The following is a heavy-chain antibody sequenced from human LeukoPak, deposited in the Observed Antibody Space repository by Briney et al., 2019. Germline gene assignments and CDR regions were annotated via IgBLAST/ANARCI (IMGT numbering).Heavy chain of an antibody. CDR3: ARGGENCSGGSCYQEGRREVDY. J-gene: IGHJ4*02. V-gene: IGHV4-34*01. CDR1: GGSSSGYY. Sequence: KPSETLSLTCAVYGGSSSGYYWSWIRQPPGKGLEWIGEINHSGSTNYNPSLKSRVTISVDTSKNQFSLKLSSVTAADTAVYYCARGGENCSGGSCYQEGRREVDYWGQGTLVTVSS. CDR2: INHSGST. D-gene: IGHD2-15*01.